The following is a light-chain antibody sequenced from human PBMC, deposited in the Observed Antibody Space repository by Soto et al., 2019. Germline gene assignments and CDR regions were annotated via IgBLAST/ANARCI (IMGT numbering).Light chain of an antibody. CDR1: SSDVGGYNY. J-gene: IGLJ3*02. V-gene: IGLV2-11*01. CDR2: DVS. Sequence: QSALTQPRSVSGSPGQSVTISCTGTSSDVGGYNYVSWYQQHPGKAPKFMIYDVSNRPSGVPDRFSGSKSGNTASLTISGLQAEDEADYYCCSYAGSYTWVFGGGTKLTVL. CDR3: CSYAGSYTWV.